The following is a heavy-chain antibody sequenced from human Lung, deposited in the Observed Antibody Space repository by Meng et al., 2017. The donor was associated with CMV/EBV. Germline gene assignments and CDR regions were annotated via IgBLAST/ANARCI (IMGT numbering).Heavy chain of an antibody. CDR1: GYSFTSYW. Sequence: GGSLRLSCKGSGYSFTSYWIGWVRQMPGKGLEWMGIIYPADSDTRYSPSFQGQVTISADKSISTAYLQWSSLKASDTAMYYCARFEGRLGDSWGQGTLVTVYS. J-gene: IGHJ4*02. D-gene: IGHD3-9*01. CDR2: IYPADSDT. V-gene: IGHV5-51*01. CDR3: ARFEGRLGDS.